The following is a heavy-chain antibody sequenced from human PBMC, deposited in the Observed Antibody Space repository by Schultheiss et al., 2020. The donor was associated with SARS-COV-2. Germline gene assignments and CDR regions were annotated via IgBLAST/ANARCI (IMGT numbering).Heavy chain of an antibody. V-gene: IGHV4-4*07. J-gene: IGHJ6*03. CDR1: GGSIRSYY. D-gene: IGHD2-2*01. CDR2: IYTSGST. CDR3: ARDVCSSTSCYGGFPNYYYMDV. Sequence: SETLSLTCTVSGGSIRSYYWSWIRQPAGKGLEWIGRIYTSGSTNYNPSLKSRVTMSVDTSKNQFSLKLSSVTAADTAVYYCARDVCSSTSCYGGFPNYYYMDVWGKGTTVTVSS.